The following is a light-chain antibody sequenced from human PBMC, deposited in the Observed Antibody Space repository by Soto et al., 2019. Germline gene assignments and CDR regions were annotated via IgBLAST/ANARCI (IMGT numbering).Light chain of an antibody. CDR2: SNN. CDR1: SSNIGSNT. CDR3: AAWDDSLKGQV. V-gene: IGLV1-44*01. Sequence: SVVPRVGTECGSRWPRYNFSCSGSSSNIGSNTVNWYQQLPGTAPKLLIYSNNQRPSGVPDRFSGSKSGTSASLAISGVQSEDEAHYYCAAWDDSLKGQVFGAGTKVTFL. J-gene: IGLJ1*01.